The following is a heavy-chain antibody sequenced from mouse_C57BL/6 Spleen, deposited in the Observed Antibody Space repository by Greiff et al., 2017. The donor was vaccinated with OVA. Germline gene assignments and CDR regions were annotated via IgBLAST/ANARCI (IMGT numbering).Heavy chain of an antibody. CDR2: IHPNSGST. J-gene: IGHJ3*01. V-gene: IGHV1-64*01. Sequence: VQLQQPGAELVKPGASVKLSCKASGYTFTSYWMHWVKQRPGQGLEWIGMIHPNSGSTNYNEKFKSKATLTVDKSSSTAYMQLSSLTSEDSAVYYCAREGSNYEGWFAYWGQGTLVTVSA. CDR1: GYTFTSYW. CDR3: AREGSNYEGWFAY. D-gene: IGHD2-5*01.